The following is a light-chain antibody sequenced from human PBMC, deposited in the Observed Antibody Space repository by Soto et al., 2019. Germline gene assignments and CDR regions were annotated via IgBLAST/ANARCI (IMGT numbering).Light chain of an antibody. CDR1: QSISSR. J-gene: IGKJ1*01. CDR2: KPS. Sequence: DIQMTQSPSTLSASVGDRATITCRASQSISSRLAWYQQKPGKAPKLLIYKPSSLESGVPSRFSGSGSGTEFTLTISSLQPDDFATYYCQQYNSYPWTFGQGTKVEI. CDR3: QQYNSYPWT. V-gene: IGKV1-5*03.